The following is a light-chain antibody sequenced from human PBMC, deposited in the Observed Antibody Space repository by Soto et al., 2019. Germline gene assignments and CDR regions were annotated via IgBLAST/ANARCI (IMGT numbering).Light chain of an antibody. CDR1: QTVERW. V-gene: IGKV1-5*01. Sequence: DIQMTQSPSTLPASVGDRVTISCRASQTVERWLAWYQQKPGKAPKLLISDVSSLERGVPSRFSGSGSATEFTLTISGLQSDDFATYYCQQYKDSVWTFGQGTKV. CDR3: QQYKDSVWT. J-gene: IGKJ1*01. CDR2: DVS.